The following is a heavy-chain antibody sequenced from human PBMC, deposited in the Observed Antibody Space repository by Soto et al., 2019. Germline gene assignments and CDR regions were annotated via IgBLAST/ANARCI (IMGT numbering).Heavy chain of an antibody. D-gene: IGHD3-22*01. V-gene: IGHV4-59*01. J-gene: IGHJ6*02. CDR3: ARGDGGGYYLADYYYGMDV. CDR2: IYYSGST. CDR1: VGSISSYY. Sequence: LSLTCTVSVGSISSYYWSWIRQPPGKGLEWIGYIYYSGSTNYSPSLKSRVTISVDTSKNQFSLKLSSVTAADTAVYYCARGDGGGYYLADYYYGMDVWGQGTTVTVSS.